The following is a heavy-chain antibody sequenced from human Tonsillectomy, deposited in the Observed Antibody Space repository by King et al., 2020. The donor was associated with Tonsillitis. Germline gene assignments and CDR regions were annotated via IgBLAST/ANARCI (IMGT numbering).Heavy chain of an antibody. CDR1: GFSFCSYD. V-gene: IGHV3-33*05. D-gene: IGHD3-22*01. CDR3: ARDRDGYIFDY. CDR2: VSYDGSYK. Sequence: VQLVECGGGVVQPGRCLRLSCAASGFSFCSYDMYCVREAPGKGLEWGADVSYDGSYKYYVDSVTGRFTISRDNSKNTLYLQMNSLGAGDTALYYCARDRDGYIFDYWGQGTLVTVSS. J-gene: IGHJ4*02.